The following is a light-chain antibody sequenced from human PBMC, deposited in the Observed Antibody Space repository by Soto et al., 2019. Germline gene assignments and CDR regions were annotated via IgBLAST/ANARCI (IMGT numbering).Light chain of an antibody. CDR2: GAS. CDR1: QSVSSTY. J-gene: IGKJ1*01. V-gene: IGKV3-20*01. Sequence: EIVLTQSPGTLSLSPGERATLSCRASQSVSSTYLAWLQQKAGQAPRLLIHGASSRATGIPDRFSGSGSGTDFTLTISRLEPEDFAVYYCQQYGSSRWTFGQGTKVENK. CDR3: QQYGSSRWT.